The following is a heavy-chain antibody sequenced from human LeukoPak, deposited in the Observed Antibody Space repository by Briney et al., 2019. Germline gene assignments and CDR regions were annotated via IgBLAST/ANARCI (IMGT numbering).Heavy chain of an antibody. D-gene: IGHD6-6*01. CDR1: GVTFDDYA. J-gene: IGHJ5*02. V-gene: IGHV3-43*02. CDR2: ISGDGGST. Sequence: SGGSLRLSCAASGVTFDDYAMHCVRQAPGKGLEWVSLISGDGGSTYYADSVKGRFTISRDNSKNSLYLQMNSLRTEDTALYYCAKEGMYCSSSDFHWFDPWGQGSLVTVSS. CDR3: AKEGMYCSSSDFHWFDP.